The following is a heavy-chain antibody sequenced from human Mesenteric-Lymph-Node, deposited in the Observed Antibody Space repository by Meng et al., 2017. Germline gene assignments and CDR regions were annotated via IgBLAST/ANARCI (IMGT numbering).Heavy chain of an antibody. D-gene: IGHD3-16*01. J-gene: IGHJ4*02. CDR1: GYTFSSNA. V-gene: IGHV3-23*01. CDR3: TKDCYGFHCD. CDR2: ITSRSGAGT. Sequence: EVQLLASGGGLVQPGGSLRLSCEGSGYTFSSNAMSWVRQAPGKGLEWISAITSRSGAGTDYIDSVKGRFTISRDNSRNTLYLQMNSLRVEDTAVYYCTKDCYGFHCDWGQGTLVTVSS.